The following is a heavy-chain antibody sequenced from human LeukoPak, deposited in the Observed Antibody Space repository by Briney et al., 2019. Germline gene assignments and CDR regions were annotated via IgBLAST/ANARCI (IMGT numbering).Heavy chain of an antibody. CDR2: ISGSGGST. CDR1: GGSFSGYY. J-gene: IGHJ4*02. D-gene: IGHD2-15*01. V-gene: IGHV3-23*01. CDR3: AKVTSDIVVVVAATAFDY. Sequence: ETLSLTCAVYGGSFSGYYWSWVRQAPGKGLEWVSAISGSGGSTYYADSVKGRFTISRDNSKNTLYLQMNSLRAEDTAVYYCAKVTSDIVVVVAATAFDYWGQGTLVTVSS.